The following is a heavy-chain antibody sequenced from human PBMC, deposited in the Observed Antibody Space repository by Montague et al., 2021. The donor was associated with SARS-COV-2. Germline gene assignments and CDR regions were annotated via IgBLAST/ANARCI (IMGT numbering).Heavy chain of an antibody. D-gene: IGHD2-15*01. J-gene: IGHJ4*02. CDR2: VYCMERT. CDR3: ARLTTGYCSGGSCYWGTGFDY. Sequence: VYCMERTYYNPSLKSRVTISVDTSKNQFSLKLSSVTAADTAVYYCARLTTGYCSGGSCYWGTGFDYWGQGTLVTVSS. V-gene: IGHV4-31*02.